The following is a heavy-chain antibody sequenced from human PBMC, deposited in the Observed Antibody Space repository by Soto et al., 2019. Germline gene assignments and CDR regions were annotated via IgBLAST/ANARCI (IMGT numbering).Heavy chain of an antibody. Sequence: EVQLVESGGGLVQPGGSLRLSCAASGFTFSSYWMHWVRQAPGKGLVWVSRINSDGSSTSYADSVKGRFTISRDNAKNKLYLQMNSLRAEDTAVYYCARTGGVVPAAIRTIGYYYMDVWGKGTTVTVSS. CDR3: ARTGGVVPAAIRTIGYYYMDV. J-gene: IGHJ6*03. CDR1: GFTFSSYW. V-gene: IGHV3-74*01. D-gene: IGHD2-2*01. CDR2: INSDGSST.